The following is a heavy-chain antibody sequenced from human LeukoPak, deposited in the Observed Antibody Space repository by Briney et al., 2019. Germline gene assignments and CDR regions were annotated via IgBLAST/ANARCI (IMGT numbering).Heavy chain of an antibody. CDR2: IYYSGST. Sequence: PSETLSLTCTVSGGSVSSGIYYWIWIRQPPGKGLEWIGYIYYSGSTYYNPSLKSRVTISVDTSKNQFSLKLSSVTAADTAVYYCARVVEDSSSWYGGWFDYWGQGTLVTVSS. J-gene: IGHJ4*02. CDR1: GGSVSSGIYY. D-gene: IGHD6-13*01. CDR3: ARVVEDSSSWYGGWFDY. V-gene: IGHV4-61*01.